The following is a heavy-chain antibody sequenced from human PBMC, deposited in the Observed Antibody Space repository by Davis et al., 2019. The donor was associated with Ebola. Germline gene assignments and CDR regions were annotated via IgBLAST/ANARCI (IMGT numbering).Heavy chain of an antibody. CDR2: MNPNSGNT. Sequence: ASVKVSCKASGGTFSSYAISWVRQATGQGLEWMGWMNPNSGNTGYAQKFQGRVTMTRNTSISTAYMELSSLRSEDTAVYYCARGSGTVVTPAGKYYYYGMDVWGQGTTVTVSS. CDR3: ARGSGTVVTPAGKYYYYGMDV. CDR1: GGTFSSYA. D-gene: IGHD4-23*01. V-gene: IGHV1-8*02. J-gene: IGHJ6*02.